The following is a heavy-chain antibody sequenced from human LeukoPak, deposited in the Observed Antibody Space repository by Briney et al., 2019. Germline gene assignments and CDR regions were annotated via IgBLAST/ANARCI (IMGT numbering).Heavy chain of an antibody. V-gene: IGHV3-74*01. J-gene: IGHJ4*02. CDR3: SRARGDYRYFDY. CDR1: GFTFSNYW. CDR2: INMDGSIT. D-gene: IGHD4-17*01. Sequence: GRSLRLSCAVSGFTFSNYWMHWVRQSPGKGLVWVSRINMDGSITTYADSVKGRFTISRDNAKNTLYLQMNSLRAEDTAVYYCSRARGDYRYFDYWGQGTLVTVSS.